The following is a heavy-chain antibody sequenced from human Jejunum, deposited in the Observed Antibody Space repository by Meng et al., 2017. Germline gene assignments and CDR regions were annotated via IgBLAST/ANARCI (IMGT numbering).Heavy chain of an antibody. J-gene: IGHJ4*02. CDR2: IKTDGSEE. D-gene: IGHD2-15*01. CDR1: GFTFSNYW. V-gene: IGHV3-7*01. CDR3: TRYRDSIDY. Sequence: GESLKISCATSGFTFSNYWMNWVRQAPGKGLERVANIKTDGSEEYYVDSVKGRFTISRDNAKNSLYLQMNSLRAEDTAVYYCTRYRDSIDYWGQGTLVTVSS.